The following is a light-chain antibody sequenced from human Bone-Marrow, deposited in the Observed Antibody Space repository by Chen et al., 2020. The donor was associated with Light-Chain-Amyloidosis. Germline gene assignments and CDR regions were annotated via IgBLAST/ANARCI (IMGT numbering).Light chain of an antibody. J-gene: IGLJ2*01. V-gene: IGLV2-14*01. CDR1: SRDIGTFNY. CDR2: EVS. CDR3: SSYTSTTTDVI. Sequence: QSALTQPASVSGSPGQSITISCTGTSRDIGTFNYVSWYQQHPGKAPQLIIFEVSNRPPGVSDRFSGSKSGNPASLTISGLQPGDEADFYCSSYTSTTTDVIFGGGTKLTVL.